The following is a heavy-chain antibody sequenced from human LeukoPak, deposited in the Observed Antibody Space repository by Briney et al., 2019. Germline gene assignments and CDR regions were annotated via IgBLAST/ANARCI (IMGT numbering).Heavy chain of an antibody. CDR3: AKDKGDSSGWLYYFDY. CDR1: GFTFSSYA. J-gene: IGHJ4*02. CDR2: ISGSGGST. V-gene: IGHV3-23*01. Sequence: GSLRLSCAASGFTFSSYAVSWVRQAPGKGLEWVSAISGSGGSTYYADSVKGRFTISRDNSKNTLYLQMNSLRAEDTAVYYCAKDKGDSSGWLYYFDYWGQGTLVTVSS. D-gene: IGHD6-19*01.